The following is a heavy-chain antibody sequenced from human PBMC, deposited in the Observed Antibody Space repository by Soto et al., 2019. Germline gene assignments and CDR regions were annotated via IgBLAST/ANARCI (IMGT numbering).Heavy chain of an antibody. CDR1: GFTFTSAA. Sequence: GGSLRLSCAASGFTFTSAAVSWLRQSPGKGLEWVSTLSGSGATTYYADSVKGRFTISRDNSKNTLYLQMNSLRAEDTALYYCAKARESGIYFYFDSWGQGALVTVSS. CDR2: LSGSGATT. J-gene: IGHJ4*02. CDR3: AKARESGIYFYFDS. D-gene: IGHD1-26*01. V-gene: IGHV3-23*01.